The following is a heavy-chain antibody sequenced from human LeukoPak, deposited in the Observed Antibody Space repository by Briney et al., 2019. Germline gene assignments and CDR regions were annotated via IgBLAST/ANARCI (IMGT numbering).Heavy chain of an antibody. D-gene: IGHD3-10*01. Sequence: GGSLRLSCAASGFTFSNYWMSWVRQAPGKGLEWVAVIWYDGSNKYYADSVKGRFTISRDNSKNTLYLQMNSLRAEDTAVYYCASQLLWFGELSDYYGMDVWGQGTTVTVSS. CDR1: GFTFSNYW. J-gene: IGHJ6*02. V-gene: IGHV3-33*08. CDR2: IWYDGSNK. CDR3: ASQLLWFGELSDYYGMDV.